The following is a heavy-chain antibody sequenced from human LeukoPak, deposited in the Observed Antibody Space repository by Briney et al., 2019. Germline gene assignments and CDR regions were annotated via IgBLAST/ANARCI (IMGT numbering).Heavy chain of an antibody. V-gene: IGHV3-43*01. CDR1: GFTFDDYT. CDR3: AALATLLVATIQGDAFDI. Sequence: GGSLRLSCAASGFTFDDYTMHWVRQAPGKGLEWVSLISWDGGSTYYADSVKGRFTISRDNSKNSLYLQMNRLRAEDTALYYCAALATLLVATIQGDAFDIWGQGTMVTVSS. D-gene: IGHD5-12*01. CDR2: ISWDGGST. J-gene: IGHJ3*02.